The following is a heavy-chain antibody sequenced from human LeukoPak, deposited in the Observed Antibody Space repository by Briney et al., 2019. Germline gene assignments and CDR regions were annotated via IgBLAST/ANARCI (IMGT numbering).Heavy chain of an antibody. CDR1: GYTFTGYY. D-gene: IGHD2-2*01. CDR3: ARSRLGYCSSTSCYLFDP. V-gene: IGHV1-2*02. CDR2: INPNSGGT. J-gene: IGHJ5*02. Sequence: GASVKVSCKASGYTFTGYYMHWVRQAPGQGLGWMGWINPNSGGTNYAQKFQGRVTMTRDTSISTAYMELSRLRSDDTAVYYCARSRLGYCSSTSCYLFDPWGQGILVTVSS.